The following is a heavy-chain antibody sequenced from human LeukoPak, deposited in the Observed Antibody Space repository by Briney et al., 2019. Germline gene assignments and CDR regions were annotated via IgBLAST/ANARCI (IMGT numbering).Heavy chain of an antibody. J-gene: IGHJ4*02. CDR1: GFTFSNYW. D-gene: IGHD4-17*01. Sequence: PGGSLRLSCAASGFTFSNYWMHWVRQAPGKGLVWVSRINTDGSTTTYADSVKGRFTISRDNAKNTLYLQMSSLRAEDTAVYYCAKFRGFYGDSGCFDYWGQGTLVTVSS. V-gene: IGHV3-74*01. CDR3: AKFRGFYGDSGCFDY. CDR2: INTDGSTT.